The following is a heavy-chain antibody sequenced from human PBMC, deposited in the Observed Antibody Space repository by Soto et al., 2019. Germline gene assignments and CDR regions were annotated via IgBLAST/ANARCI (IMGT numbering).Heavy chain of an antibody. J-gene: IGHJ6*02. V-gene: IGHV1-69*13. CDR3: ARENSNLNRGYSGYGASSYYGMDV. D-gene: IGHD5-12*01. Sequence: ASVKVSCKASGGTFSSYAISWVRQAPGQGLEWMGGIIPIFGTANYAQKFQGRVTITADESTSTAYMELSSLRSGDTAVYYCARENSNLNRGYSGYGASSYYGMDVWGQGTTVTVSS. CDR1: GGTFSSYA. CDR2: IIPIFGTA.